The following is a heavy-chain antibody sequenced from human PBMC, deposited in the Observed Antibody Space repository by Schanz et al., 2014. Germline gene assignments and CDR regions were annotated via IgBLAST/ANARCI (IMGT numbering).Heavy chain of an antibody. J-gene: IGHJ3*02. Sequence: QVQLVESGGDVVQPGRSLRLSCAASGFTFSSYGMHWVRQAPGKGLEWVAVIWYDGNNKYYADSVKGRFTIFRDNSKNILYLQMNSLRAEDTALYYCAKDPHKDYGGKPQTFDIWGQGTMVTVSS. D-gene: IGHD4-17*01. CDR3: AKDPHKDYGGKPQTFDI. CDR1: GFTFSSYG. CDR2: IWYDGNNK. V-gene: IGHV3-33*06.